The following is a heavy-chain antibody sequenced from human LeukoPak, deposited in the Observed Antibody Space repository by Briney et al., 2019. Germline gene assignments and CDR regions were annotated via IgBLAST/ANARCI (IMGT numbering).Heavy chain of an antibody. CDR1: GGSISSYY. J-gene: IGHJ4*02. CDR3: ARDSLSGAYDH. V-gene: IGHV4-59*12. CDR2: ISDIGSI. Sequence: SETLSLTCTVSGGSISSYYWSWIRQPPGKGLEWIAYISDIGSINYNPSLKSRVTISLETSKNQFSLKLSSVTAADTAVYYCARDSLSGAYDHWGQGTLVTVSS. D-gene: IGHD7-27*01.